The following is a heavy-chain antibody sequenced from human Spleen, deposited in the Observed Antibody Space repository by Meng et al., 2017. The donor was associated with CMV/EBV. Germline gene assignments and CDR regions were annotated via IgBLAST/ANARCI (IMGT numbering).Heavy chain of an antibody. V-gene: IGHV3-33*06. CDR1: GFTFSTYA. CDR2: ILYDASIK. CDR3: AKGLSRSWYVVDY. D-gene: IGHD6-13*01. Sequence: GESLKISCAASGFTFSTYAMHWDRQAPGKGLEWGAIILYDASIKYNADSVKGRFTISRDNSKNTMYPQMNSLRAEDTAVYYCAKGLSRSWYVVDYWGQGALVTVSS. J-gene: IGHJ4*02.